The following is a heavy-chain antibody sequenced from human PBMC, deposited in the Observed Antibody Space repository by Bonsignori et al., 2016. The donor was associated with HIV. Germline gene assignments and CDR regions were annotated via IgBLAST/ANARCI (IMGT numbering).Heavy chain of an antibody. V-gene: IGHV4-39*07. D-gene: IGHD3-3*01. CDR3: ARDYSEGAYYDFWSGYYTGGAFDI. Sequence: WIRQPPGKGLEWIGSIYYSGSTYYNPSLKSRVTISVDTSKNQFSLKLSSVTAADTAVYYCARDYSEGAYYDFWSGYYTGGAFDIWGQGTMVTVSS. CDR2: IYYSGST. J-gene: IGHJ3*02.